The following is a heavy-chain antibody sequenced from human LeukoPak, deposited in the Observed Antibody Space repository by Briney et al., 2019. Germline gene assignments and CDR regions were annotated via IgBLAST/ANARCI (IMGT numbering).Heavy chain of an antibody. CDR3: ARQRHSSSSLNFYYYYYMDV. V-gene: IGHV4-39*01. CDR2: IYYSGST. J-gene: IGHJ6*03. D-gene: IGHD6-6*01. Sequence: SETLSLTCTVSGGSISSSSYDWGWIRQPPGKGLEWIGSIYYSGSTYYNPSLKSRVTISVDTSKNPFSLKLSSVTAADTAVYYCARQRHSSSSLNFYYYYYMDVWGKGTTVTVSS. CDR1: GGSISSSSYD.